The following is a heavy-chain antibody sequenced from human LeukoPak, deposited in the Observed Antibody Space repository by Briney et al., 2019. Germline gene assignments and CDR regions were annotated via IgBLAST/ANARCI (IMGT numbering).Heavy chain of an antibody. V-gene: IGHV3-13*01. Sequence: GGSLRLSCAASGFTFSSYDMHWVRQATGKGLEWVSAICTAGDTYYPGSVKGRFTISRENAKNSLYLQMNSLRAGDTAVYYCARGNQYYYDSSGYPHAEDDAFDIWGQGTMVTVSS. D-gene: IGHD3-22*01. J-gene: IGHJ3*02. CDR3: ARGNQYYYDSSGYPHAEDDAFDI. CDR2: ICTAGDT. CDR1: GFTFSSYD.